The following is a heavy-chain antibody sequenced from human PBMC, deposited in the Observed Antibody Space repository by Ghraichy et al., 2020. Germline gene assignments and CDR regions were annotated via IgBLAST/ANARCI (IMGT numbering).Heavy chain of an antibody. V-gene: IGHV3-23*01. CDR2: IGGSGDRT. D-gene: IGHD2-15*01. J-gene: IGHJ5*02. CDR3: AKDSSGYCSGGSCYGWFDP. CDR1: GFTFSSYA. Sequence: GGSLRLSCAASGFTFSSYAMSWVRQAPGKGLEWVSAIGGSGDRTYYADSLKVRFTISRDNSKNTLYLQMNSLRAEDTAVYYCAKDSSGYCSGGSCYGWFDPWGQGTLVTVSS.